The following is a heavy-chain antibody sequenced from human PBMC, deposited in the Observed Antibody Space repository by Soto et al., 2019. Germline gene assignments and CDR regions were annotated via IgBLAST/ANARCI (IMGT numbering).Heavy chain of an antibody. V-gene: IGHV3-30*18. D-gene: IGHD6-6*01. J-gene: IGHJ4*02. Sequence: VRLSCAASGFTFSSYGMPWARQAPGKRLEWVAVISYDGSNKFYADSVKGQSTISRDNSKNTLYLRMNSLSAEDTAVYYCAKESLREAALGYWGQGTLVTVSS. CDR2: ISYDGSNK. CDR1: GFTFSSYG. CDR3: AKESLREAALGY.